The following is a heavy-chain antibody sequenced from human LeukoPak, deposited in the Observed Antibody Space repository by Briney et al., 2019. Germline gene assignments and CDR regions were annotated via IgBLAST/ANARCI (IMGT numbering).Heavy chain of an antibody. D-gene: IGHD3-22*01. CDR3: AKLEGNYYDSSGYYNDFDY. J-gene: IGHJ4*02. V-gene: IGHV3-30*18. CDR1: GFTFSSYG. CDR2: ISYDGSNK. Sequence: GRSLRLSCAASGFTFSSYGMHWVRQAPGKGLEWVAVISYDGSNKYYADSVKGRFTISRDNSKNTLYLQMNSLRAEDTAVYYCAKLEGNYYDSSGYYNDFDYWGQGTLVTVSS.